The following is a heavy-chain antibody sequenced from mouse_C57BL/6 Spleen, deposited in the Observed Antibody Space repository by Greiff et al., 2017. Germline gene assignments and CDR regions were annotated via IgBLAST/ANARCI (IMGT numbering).Heavy chain of an antibody. V-gene: IGHV1-72*01. Sequence: VQLQQPGAELVKPGASVTLSCKASGYTFTSYWMHWVKQRPGRGLEWIGRIDSNSGGTTYNEKFMSKAKLTVDKPSCTAYMQLSSLTSADSAVYYCAKAAQATGYYFDYWGQGTTLTVSS. D-gene: IGHD3-2*02. CDR2: IDSNSGGT. J-gene: IGHJ2*01. CDR1: GYTFTSYW. CDR3: AKAAQATGYYFDY.